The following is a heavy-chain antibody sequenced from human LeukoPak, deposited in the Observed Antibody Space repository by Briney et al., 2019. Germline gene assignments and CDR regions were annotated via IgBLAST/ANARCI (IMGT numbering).Heavy chain of an antibody. Sequence: PGGSLRLSCEASGFTFSSYAMHWVRQAPGKGLEYVSAISSNGGSTYYANSVKGRFTISREDSKNTLYLQMGSLRAEDMAVYYCARGEIYSSSWYYFDYWGQGTLVTVSS. CDR1: GFTFSSYA. CDR2: ISSNGGST. D-gene: IGHD6-13*01. V-gene: IGHV3-64*01. CDR3: ARGEIYSSSWYYFDY. J-gene: IGHJ4*02.